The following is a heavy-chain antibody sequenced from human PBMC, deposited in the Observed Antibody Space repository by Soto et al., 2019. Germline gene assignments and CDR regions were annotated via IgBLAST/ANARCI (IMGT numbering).Heavy chain of an antibody. Sequence: NPGGSLRLSCAASGFTFSNAWMSWVRQAPGKGLEWVGRIKTKTDGGTTDYAALVKGRFTISRDDSINTLYLQMNSLKTEDTAVYYCTPGSVKGAFDIWGQGTMVTVSS. V-gene: IGHV3-15*01. CDR3: TPGSVKGAFDI. D-gene: IGHD4-17*01. CDR1: GFTFSNAW. CDR2: IKTKTDGGTT. J-gene: IGHJ3*02.